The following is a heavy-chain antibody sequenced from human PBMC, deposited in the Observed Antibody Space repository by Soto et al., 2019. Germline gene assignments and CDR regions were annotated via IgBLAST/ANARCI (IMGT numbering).Heavy chain of an antibody. Sequence: QVQLVQSGAEVKKPGSSVKVSCKASGGTFSSYAISWVRQAPGQGLEWMGGIIPIFGTANYAQKFQGRVTSTADEYTSTAYMELSSLRSEDTAVYHCASRVRLGALSLYRLAAFDIWGQGTMVTVSS. D-gene: IGHD3-16*02. CDR1: GGTFSSYA. CDR3: ASRVRLGALSLYRLAAFDI. V-gene: IGHV1-69*12. J-gene: IGHJ3*02. CDR2: IIPIFGTA.